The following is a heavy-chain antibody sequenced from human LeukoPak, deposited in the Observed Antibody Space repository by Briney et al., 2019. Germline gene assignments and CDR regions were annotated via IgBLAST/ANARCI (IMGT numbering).Heavy chain of an antibody. J-gene: IGHJ2*01. D-gene: IGHD1-26*01. CDR1: GFTFSSYG. CDR2: ISYDGSNK. CDR3: AKGPLGSYYVGSGNWYFDL. Sequence: GGSLRLSCAASGFTFSSYGMHWVRQAPGKGLEWVAVISYDGSNKYYADSVKGRFTISRDNSKNTLYLQMNSLRAEDTAVCYCAKGPLGSYYVGSGNWYFDLWGRGTLVTVSS. V-gene: IGHV3-30*18.